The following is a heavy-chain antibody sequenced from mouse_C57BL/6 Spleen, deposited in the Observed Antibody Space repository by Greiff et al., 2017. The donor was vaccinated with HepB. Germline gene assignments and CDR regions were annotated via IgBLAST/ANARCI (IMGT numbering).Heavy chain of an antibody. CDR1: GYTFTSYW. CDR3: ARWAGASYSGAWFAY. D-gene: IGHD3-3*01. V-gene: IGHV1-50*01. Sequence: VQLQQPGAELVKPGASVKLSCKASGYTFTSYWMQWVKQRPGQGLEWIGEIDPSDSYTNYNQKFKGKATLTVDTSSSTAYMQLSSLTSEDSAVYYCARWAGASYSGAWFAYWGQGTLVTVSA. CDR2: IDPSDSYT. J-gene: IGHJ3*01.